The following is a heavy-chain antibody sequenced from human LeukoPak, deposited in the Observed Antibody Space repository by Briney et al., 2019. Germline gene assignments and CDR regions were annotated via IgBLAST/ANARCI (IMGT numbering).Heavy chain of an antibody. CDR2: IFASGST. V-gene: IGHV4-4*07. D-gene: IGHD2-8*01. Sequence: PSETLSLTCTVSGGSISSYSWSWIRQPAGKGLEWIGRIFASGSTKYNPSLKSRVTISVDTSKNQFSLKVTSVTAADTAVYYCASSAGEGTNYMDVRGKGTTVTVSS. J-gene: IGHJ6*03. CDR3: ASSAGEGTNYMDV. CDR1: GGSISSYS.